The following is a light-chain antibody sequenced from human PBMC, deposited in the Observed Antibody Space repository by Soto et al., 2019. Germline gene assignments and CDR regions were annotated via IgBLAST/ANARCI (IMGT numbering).Light chain of an antibody. Sequence: EIVLTQSPGTQSLSPGERATLSCRASQSVRSSFFAWYQQKPGQAPRLLIYDVSVRATGIPDRFSGSGSGTDFTLTINRLEPADFAVYYCQQYENSVMYTFGQGTKLEIK. CDR1: QSVRSSF. CDR2: DVS. CDR3: QQYENSVMYT. V-gene: IGKV3-20*01. J-gene: IGKJ2*01.